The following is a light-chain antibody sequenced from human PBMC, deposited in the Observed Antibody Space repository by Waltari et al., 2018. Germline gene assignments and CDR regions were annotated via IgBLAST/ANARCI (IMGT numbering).Light chain of an antibody. J-gene: IGKJ2*01. CDR3: QQHNNWPYT. V-gene: IGKV3-15*01. CDR1: QSVSSN. CDR2: GAS. Sequence: EIVMTQSPVTLSVSPGERATLPCRASQSVSSNLAWYQQRPGQAPRLLTYGASTRATGVPARLSGSGSGTEFTLTISSLQSEDFAVYYCQQHNNWPYTFGQGTTVEI.